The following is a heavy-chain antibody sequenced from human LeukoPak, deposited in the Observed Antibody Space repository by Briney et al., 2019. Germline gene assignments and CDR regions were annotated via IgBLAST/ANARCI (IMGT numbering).Heavy chain of an antibody. J-gene: IGHJ6*02. CDR3: ARDHWNPQLLVPYGMDV. Sequence: ASVKVSCKASGYTSTSYAMNWVRQAPGQGLEWMGWINTNTGNPTYAQGFTGRFVFSLDTSVSTAYLQISSLKAEDTAVYYCARDHWNPQLLVPYGMDVWGQGTTVTVSS. D-gene: IGHD5-24*01. V-gene: IGHV7-4-1*02. CDR1: GYTSTSYA. CDR2: INTNTGNP.